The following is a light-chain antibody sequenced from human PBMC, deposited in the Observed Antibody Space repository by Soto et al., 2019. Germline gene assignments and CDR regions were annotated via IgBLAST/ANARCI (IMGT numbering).Light chain of an antibody. V-gene: IGLV2-14*01. CDR2: DVS. Sequence: QSALTQPASVSGSPGQSITISCTGTSSDVGGYNYVSWYQQHPGKAPKLMIYDVSNRPSGVSNRFSGSKSGNTASLTISGLQAEGEADYYCSSYTSSSTYVVFGGGTKLTV. CDR3: SSYTSSSTYVV. J-gene: IGLJ2*01. CDR1: SSDVGGYNY.